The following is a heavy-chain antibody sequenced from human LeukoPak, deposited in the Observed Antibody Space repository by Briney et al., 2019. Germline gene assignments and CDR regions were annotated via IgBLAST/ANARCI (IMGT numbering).Heavy chain of an antibody. V-gene: IGHV3-72*01. CDR2: SRNKASSYTT. D-gene: IGHD2-15*01. CDR1: GFTFSDHY. CDR3: TRGHCESGGCYGGDY. J-gene: IGHJ4*02. Sequence: QSGGSLRLSCAASGFTFSDHYMDWVRQAPGKGLEWVGRSRNKASSYTTEYDVSVKGRFTVSRDHSKNSLYLQMNSLKIEDTAVYFCTRGHCESGGCYGGDYWGQGTLVTVSS.